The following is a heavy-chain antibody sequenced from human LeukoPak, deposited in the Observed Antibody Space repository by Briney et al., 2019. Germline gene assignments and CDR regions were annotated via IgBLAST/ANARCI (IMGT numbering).Heavy chain of an antibody. V-gene: IGHV1-2*02. D-gene: IGHD3-9*01. CDR2: INPNSGGT. J-gene: IGHJ4*02. Sequence: GASVKVSCKASGYTFTGYYMHWVRQAPGQGLEWMGWINPNSGGTNYAQKFQGRVTMTRDTSISTAYMELSRLRSDDTAVYYCASQYYDILTGYYTGKYYFDYWGQGTLVTVSS. CDR3: ASQYYDILTGYYTGKYYFDY. CDR1: GYTFTGYY.